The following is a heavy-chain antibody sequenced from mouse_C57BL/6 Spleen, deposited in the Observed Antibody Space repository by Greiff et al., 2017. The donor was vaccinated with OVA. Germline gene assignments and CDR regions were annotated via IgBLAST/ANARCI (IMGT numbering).Heavy chain of an antibody. V-gene: IGHV3-6*01. J-gene: IGHJ2*01. D-gene: IGHD1-1*01. CDR1: GYSITSGYY. CDR2: ISYDGSN. CDR3: ASPLRGDYFDY. Sequence: EVKLQESGPGLVKPSQSLSLTCSVTGYSITSGYYWNWIRQFPGNKLEWMGYISYDGSNNYNPSLKNRISITRDTSKNQFFLKLNSVTTEDTATYYCASPLRGDYFDYWGQGTTLTVSS.